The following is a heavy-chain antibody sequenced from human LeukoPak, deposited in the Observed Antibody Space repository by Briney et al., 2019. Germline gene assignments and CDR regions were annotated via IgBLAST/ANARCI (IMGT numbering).Heavy chain of an antibody. Sequence: GGSLRLSCAASGFTFSSYAMHWVCQAPGKGLEWVAVISYDGSNKYYADSVKGRFTISRDNSKNTLYLQMNSLRAEDTAVYYCARDRAYYDFWSGYLDYWGQGTLVTVSS. V-gene: IGHV3-30-3*01. CDR2: ISYDGSNK. D-gene: IGHD3-3*01. J-gene: IGHJ4*02. CDR1: GFTFSSYA. CDR3: ARDRAYYDFWSGYLDY.